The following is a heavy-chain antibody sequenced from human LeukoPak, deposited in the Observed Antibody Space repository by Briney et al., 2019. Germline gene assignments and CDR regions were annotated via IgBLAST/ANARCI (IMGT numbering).Heavy chain of an antibody. Sequence: RPSETLSLTCTVSGGSISSYYWSWIRQPPGKGLEWIGYIYYSGSTNYNPSLKSRVTIPVDTSKNQFSLKLSSVTAADTAVYYCARAHKLNAFDIWGQGTMFTVSS. CDR3: ARAHKLNAFDI. CDR2: IYYSGST. D-gene: IGHD1-1*01. J-gene: IGHJ3*02. V-gene: IGHV4-59*01. CDR1: GGSISSYY.